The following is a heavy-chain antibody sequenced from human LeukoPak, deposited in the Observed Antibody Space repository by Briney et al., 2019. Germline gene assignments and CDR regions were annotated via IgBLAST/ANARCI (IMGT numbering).Heavy chain of an antibody. CDR3: ASRYYDFWSGYISRFDP. V-gene: IGHV4-34*01. J-gene: IGHJ5*02. CDR1: GFTFSSYW. Sequence: GSLRLSCAASGFTFSSYWMSWVRQPPGKGLEWIGEINHSGSTNYNPSLKSRVTISVDTSKNQFSLKLSSVTAADTAVYYCASRYYDFWSGYISRFDPWGQGTLVTVSS. CDR2: INHSGST. D-gene: IGHD3-3*01.